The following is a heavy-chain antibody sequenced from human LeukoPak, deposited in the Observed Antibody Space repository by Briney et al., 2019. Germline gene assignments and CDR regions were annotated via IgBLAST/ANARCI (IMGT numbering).Heavy chain of an antibody. D-gene: IGHD1-26*01. CDR2: IYYSGST. Sequence: PSETLSLTCTVSGGTISSYYWSWIRQPPGKGLEWIGYIYYSGSTNYNPSLKSRVTISVDTTKNKFSLKLSSVTAADTAVYYCARLVGATTFDYWGQGTLVTVSS. CDR1: GGTISSYY. CDR3: ARLVGATTFDY. J-gene: IGHJ4*02. V-gene: IGHV4-59*01.